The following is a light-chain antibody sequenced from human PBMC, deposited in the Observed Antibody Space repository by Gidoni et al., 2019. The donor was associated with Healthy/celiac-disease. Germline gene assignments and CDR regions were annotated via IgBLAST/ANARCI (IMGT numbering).Light chain of an antibody. CDR3: QQYGSSPPVT. CDR2: GAS. CDR1: QSVSSSY. V-gene: IGKV3-20*01. J-gene: IGKJ4*01. Sequence: IVFTQVPGTLSLSPGERATLSCRASQSVSSSYLAWYQQKPGQAPRLLIYGASSRATGIPDRFSGSGSGTDFTLTISRLEPEDFAVYYCQQYGSSPPVTFGGGTKVEIK.